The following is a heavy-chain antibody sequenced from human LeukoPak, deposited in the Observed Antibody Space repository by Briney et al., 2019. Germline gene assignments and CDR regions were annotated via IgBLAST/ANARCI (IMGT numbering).Heavy chain of an antibody. CDR1: GFTFSSYG. J-gene: IGHJ6*02. V-gene: IGHV3-33*01. CDR2: IWYDGSNK. Sequence: PGRSLRLSCAASGFTFSSYGMHWVRQAPGKGLEWVAVIWYDGSNKYYADSVKGRFTISRDNSKNTLYLQMNSLRAEDTAVYYCARDQPPPGGISYYYYGMDVWGQGTTVTVSS. CDR3: ARDQPPPGGISYYYYGMDV. D-gene: IGHD1-26*01.